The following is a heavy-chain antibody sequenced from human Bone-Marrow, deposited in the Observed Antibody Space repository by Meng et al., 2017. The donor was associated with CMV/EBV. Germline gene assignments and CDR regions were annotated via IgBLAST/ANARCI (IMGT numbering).Heavy chain of an antibody. CDR1: GGSFSGYY. J-gene: IGHJ6*01. CDR3: ARQYYYDSSGYYGGYYYGMDV. V-gene: IGHV4-34*01. Sequence: SETLSLTCAVYGGSFSGYYWSWIRQPPGKGLEWIGYIYYSGSTYYNPSLKSRVTISVDTSKNQFSLKLSSVTAADTAVYYCARQYYYDSSGYYGGYYYGMDVWGQGTTVTGSS. D-gene: IGHD3-22*01. CDR2: IYYSGST.